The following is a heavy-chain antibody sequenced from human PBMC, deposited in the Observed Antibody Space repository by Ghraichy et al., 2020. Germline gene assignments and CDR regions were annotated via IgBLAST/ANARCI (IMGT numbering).Heavy chain of an antibody. CDR1: GFTFSSFW. Sequence: GSLRLSCAASGFTFSSFWMSWVRQAPGKGLEWVANIKQDGSEKYYVDSVKGRFTISRDNAKNSLYLQRNSLRAEDTAVYYCAREGGVGATKYWFDPWGQGTLVTVSS. V-gene: IGHV3-7*03. CDR2: IKQDGSEK. D-gene: IGHD1-26*01. CDR3: AREGGVGATKYWFDP. J-gene: IGHJ5*02.